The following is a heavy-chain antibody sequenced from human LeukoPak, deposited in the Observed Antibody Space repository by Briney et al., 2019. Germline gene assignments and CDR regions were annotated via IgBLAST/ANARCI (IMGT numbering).Heavy chain of an antibody. CDR1: GFTFSSYA. CDR3: AKDMYYDILSGTTVDY. D-gene: IGHD3-9*01. J-gene: IGHJ4*02. Sequence: PGGSLRLSCAASGFTFSSYAMSWVRQAPGKGLEWVPAISGSGGSTYYADSVKGRFTISRDNAKNSLYLQMNSLRAGDTALYYCAKDMYYDILSGTTVDYWGQGTLVTVSS. V-gene: IGHV3-23*01. CDR2: ISGSGGST.